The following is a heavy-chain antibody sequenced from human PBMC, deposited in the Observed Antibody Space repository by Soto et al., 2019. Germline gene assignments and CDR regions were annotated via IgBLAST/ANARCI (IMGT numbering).Heavy chain of an antibody. CDR2: INPSGGST. J-gene: IGHJ6*02. CDR3: ARGLPVSGYDIYYYYSAMDV. D-gene: IGHD5-12*01. Sequence: QAQLVQSGAEVKKPGASVKVSCKASGYTFTSYNMHWVRQAPGQGFEWVAIINPSGGSTSYAQKYQGRVTMTRDTPTSTGYLEQSSLRSEDTAVYCCARGLPVSGYDIYYYYSAMDVWGQGTTVTVSS. CDR1: GYTFTSYN. V-gene: IGHV1-46*01.